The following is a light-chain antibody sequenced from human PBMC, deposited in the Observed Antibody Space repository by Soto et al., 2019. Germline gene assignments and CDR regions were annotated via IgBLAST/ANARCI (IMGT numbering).Light chain of an antibody. Sequence: QSALTQPASVSGSPGQSITISCSGTSSDVGSYNLVSWYQQHPGKAPQLMIYGASKRPSGVSDRFSGSKSGNTASLTISGLQAEDEADYYCCSYAGSNTFVFGGGTKLTVL. V-gene: IGLV2-23*02. J-gene: IGLJ2*01. CDR1: SSDVGSYNL. CDR2: GAS. CDR3: CSYAGSNTFV.